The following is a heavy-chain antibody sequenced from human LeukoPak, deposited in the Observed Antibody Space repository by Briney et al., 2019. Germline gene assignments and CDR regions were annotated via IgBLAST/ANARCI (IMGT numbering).Heavy chain of an antibody. CDR1: GYTCTGYY. Sequence: WASVKVSCKASGYTCTGYYMHWVRQAPGQGLEWMGWINPNSGGTNYAQKFQGRVTMTRDTSISTAYMELSRLRSDDTAVYYCASPLIAASGSGFDYWGQGTLVTVSS. D-gene: IGHD6-13*01. CDR2: INPNSGGT. CDR3: ASPLIAASGSGFDY. J-gene: IGHJ4*02. V-gene: IGHV1-2*02.